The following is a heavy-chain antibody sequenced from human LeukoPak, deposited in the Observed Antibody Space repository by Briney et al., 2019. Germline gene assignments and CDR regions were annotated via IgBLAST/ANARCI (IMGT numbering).Heavy chain of an antibody. V-gene: IGHV3-7*04. D-gene: IGHD6-13*01. CDR3: ARDGQQLGF. Sequence: GGSLRLSCVASGFTFSSYWMSWVRQAPGKGLEWVANIKQDGSEKYCADSVKGRFTISRDNAKNSLYLQMNSLRVEDTAVYYCARDGQQLGFWGQGTLVIVSS. CDR1: GFTFSSYW. J-gene: IGHJ4*02. CDR2: IKQDGSEK.